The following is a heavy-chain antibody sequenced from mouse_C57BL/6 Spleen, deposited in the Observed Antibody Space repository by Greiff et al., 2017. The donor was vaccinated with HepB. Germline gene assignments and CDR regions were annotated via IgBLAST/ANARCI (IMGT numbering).Heavy chain of an antibody. CDR3: ATDWDFDY. CDR1: GYAFSSSW. D-gene: IGHD4-1*01. Sequence: VQLQQSGPELVKPGASVKISCKASGYAFSSSWMNWVKQRPGKGLEWIGRIYPGDGDTNYNGKFKGKATLTADKSSSTAYMQLSNLTSEDSAVYFGATDWDFDYWGQGTTLTVSS. J-gene: IGHJ2*01. V-gene: IGHV1-82*01. CDR2: IYPGDGDT.